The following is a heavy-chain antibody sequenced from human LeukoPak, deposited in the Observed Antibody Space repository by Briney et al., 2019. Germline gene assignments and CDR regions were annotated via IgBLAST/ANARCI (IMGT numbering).Heavy chain of an antibody. V-gene: IGHV1-2*02. CDR3: ARDAKYYYYYMDV. Sequence: ASVKVSCKASGYTFTAYYIHWVRQAPGQGLEWMGWINPSSGGTNSAQKFQGRVTMTRDTSISTAYMELSRLRSDDTAVYYCARDAKYYYYYMDVWGKGTTVTVSS. CDR1: GYTFTAYY. J-gene: IGHJ6*03. CDR2: INPSSGGT.